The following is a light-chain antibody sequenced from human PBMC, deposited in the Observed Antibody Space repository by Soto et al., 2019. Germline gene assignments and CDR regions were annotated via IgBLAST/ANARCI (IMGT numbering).Light chain of an antibody. J-gene: IGLJ1*01. CDR2: DVS. CDR1: SRDFGGYNY. CDR3: SSYTSSSTLYV. V-gene: IGLV2-14*01. Sequence: QSVLTQPASVSGSPGQSITLSCTGTSRDFGGYNYVSWYQQHPGKAPKLMIYDVSNRPSGVSNRFSGSKSGNTASLTISGLQAEDEADYYCSSYTSSSTLYVFGTGTRSPS.